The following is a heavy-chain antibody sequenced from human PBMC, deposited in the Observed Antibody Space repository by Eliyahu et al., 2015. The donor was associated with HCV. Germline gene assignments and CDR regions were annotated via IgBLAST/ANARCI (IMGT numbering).Heavy chain of an antibody. CDR3: ARGLFPKSGTTRPFDY. CDR1: GYXXTXXA. CDR2: INAGNGNT. V-gene: IGHV1-3*01. Sequence: QVQLVQSXAEVKKPGAXVKVSCKASGYXXTXXAMHWVRQAPGQRLEWMGWINAGNGNTKYSQKFQGRVTITRDTSASTAYMELSSLRSEDTAVYYCARGLFPKSGTTRPFDYWGQGTLVTVSS. D-gene: IGHD1-1*01. J-gene: IGHJ4*02.